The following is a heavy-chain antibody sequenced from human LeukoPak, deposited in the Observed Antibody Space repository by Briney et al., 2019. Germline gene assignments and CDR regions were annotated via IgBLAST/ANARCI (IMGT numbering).Heavy chain of an antibody. CDR1: GGSISSGGYY. D-gene: IGHD6-6*01. Sequence: SETLSLTCTVSGGSISSGGYYWSWIRQHPGKGLEGIGYIYYSGSTYYNPSLKSRVTISVHTSKNQFSLKLSSVTAADTAVHYCARESSSSGVDYWGQGTLVTVSS. J-gene: IGHJ4*02. V-gene: IGHV4-31*03. CDR3: ARESSSSGVDY. CDR2: IYYSGST.